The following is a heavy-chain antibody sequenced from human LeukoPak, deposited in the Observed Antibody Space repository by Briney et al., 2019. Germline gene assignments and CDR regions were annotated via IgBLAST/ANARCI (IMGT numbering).Heavy chain of an antibody. D-gene: IGHD3-3*01. Sequence: GASVKVSCKASGYTFTSYYMHWVRQAPGQGLEWMGRIIPILGIANYAQKFQGRVTITADKSTSTAYMELSSLRSEDTAVYYCARDTYESDWGQGTLVTVPS. CDR2: IIPILGIA. V-gene: IGHV1-69*04. CDR1: GYTFTSYY. CDR3: ARDTYESD. J-gene: IGHJ4*02.